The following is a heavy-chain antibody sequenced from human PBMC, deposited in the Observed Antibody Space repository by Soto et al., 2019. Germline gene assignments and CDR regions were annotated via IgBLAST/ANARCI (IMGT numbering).Heavy chain of an antibody. Sequence: PSETLSLTCAVYGGSFSGYYWSWIRQPPGKGLEWIGEINHSGSTNYNPSLRSRVTISVDTSKNQFSLKLSSVTAADTAVYYCARLVHSSSWSLTYYFDYWGQGTLVTVSS. CDR3: ARLVHSSSWSLTYYFDY. CDR1: GGSFSGYY. J-gene: IGHJ4*02. CDR2: INHSGST. D-gene: IGHD6-13*01. V-gene: IGHV4-34*01.